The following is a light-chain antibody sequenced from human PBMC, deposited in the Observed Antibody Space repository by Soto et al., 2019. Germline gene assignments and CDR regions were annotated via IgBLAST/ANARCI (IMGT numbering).Light chain of an antibody. CDR2: DAS. J-gene: IGKJ2*01. V-gene: IGKV3-11*01. CDR3: QQRSNWPPYT. Sequence: EIVLTQSPATLSLSPGERATLSCRASQSVSSYLAWYQQKPGQAPRLLIYDASNRATGIPARFSGSRSGTDFTLTISSLEAEDFAVYYCQQRSNWPPYTFGQGTKLEIK. CDR1: QSVSSY.